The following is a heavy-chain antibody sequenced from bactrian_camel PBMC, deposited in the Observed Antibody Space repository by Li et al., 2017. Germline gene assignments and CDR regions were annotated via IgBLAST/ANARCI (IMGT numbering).Heavy chain of an antibody. D-gene: IGHD3*01. Sequence: VQLVESGGDSVQAGGSLKLSCVGSGFTYNTHNMGWFRSAPGKEREGVAVMDSDGGIMYADSVKGRFTIFRDDAKNTVTLQMNRLKLEDTAMYYCATFRPCMSALQSRDEVQRALPWCQGTQVTVS. CDR2: MDSDGGI. V-gene: IGHV3S10*01. CDR1: GFTYNTHN. J-gene: IGHJ6*01. CDR3: ATFRPCMSALQSRDEVQRALP.